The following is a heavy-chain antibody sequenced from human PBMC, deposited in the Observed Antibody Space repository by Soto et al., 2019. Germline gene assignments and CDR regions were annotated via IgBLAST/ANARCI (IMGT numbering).Heavy chain of an antibody. D-gene: IGHD6-19*01. CDR1: GFTFSSHS. Sequence: EVQLVESGGGLVKPGGSLRLSCAASGFTFSSHSVNWVRQAPGKGLEWVSCITATSSFIYYADSVKGRFTISRDNAKHSLYLQMDRLRVEDTAVYYCACGAVVGIGYGDLWCRGTLVTVSS. J-gene: IGHJ2*01. CDR2: ITATSSFI. V-gene: IGHV3-21*01. CDR3: ACGAVVGIGYGDL.